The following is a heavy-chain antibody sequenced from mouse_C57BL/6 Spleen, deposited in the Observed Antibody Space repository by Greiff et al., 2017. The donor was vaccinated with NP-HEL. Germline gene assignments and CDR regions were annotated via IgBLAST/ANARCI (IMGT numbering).Heavy chain of an antibody. J-gene: IGHJ1*03. CDR3: ARWGGSGGNWYFDV. CDR2: IDPSDSET. V-gene: IGHV1-52*01. Sequence: VQLQQPGAELVRPGSSVKLSCKASGYTFTSYWMHWVKQRPIQGLEWIGNIDPSDSETHYNQKFKDKATLTVDKSSSTAYMQLSSLTSEDSAVYYCARWGGSGGNWYFDVWGTGTTVTVSS. D-gene: IGHD1-1*01. CDR1: GYTFTSYW.